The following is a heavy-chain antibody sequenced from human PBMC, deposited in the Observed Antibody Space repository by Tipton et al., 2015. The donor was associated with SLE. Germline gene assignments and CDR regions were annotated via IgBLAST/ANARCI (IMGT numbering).Heavy chain of an antibody. D-gene: IGHD7-27*01. CDR1: GGSFSGYY. J-gene: IGHJ4*02. Sequence: TLSLTCAVYGGSFSGYYWSWIRQPPGKGLEWIGEINHSGSTNYNPSLKSRVTISVDTSKNQFSLKPSSVTAADTAVYYCARGILGPGDYWGQGTLVTASS. CDR2: INHSGST. CDR3: ARGILGPGDY. V-gene: IGHV4-34*01.